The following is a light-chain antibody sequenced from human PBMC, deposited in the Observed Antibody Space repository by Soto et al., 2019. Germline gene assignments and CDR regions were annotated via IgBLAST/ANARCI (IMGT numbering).Light chain of an antibody. CDR1: QSVSSSY. Sequence: EIVLTQSPGTLSLSPGERATLSCRASQSVSSSYLAWYQQKPGQAPRLLIYGASSRATGIPDRFSGSGSGTDFTLTSSRLEPEDVAVYYCQQYGSSPVTFGQGTRLEIK. CDR3: QQYGSSPVT. V-gene: IGKV3-20*01. CDR2: GAS. J-gene: IGKJ5*01.